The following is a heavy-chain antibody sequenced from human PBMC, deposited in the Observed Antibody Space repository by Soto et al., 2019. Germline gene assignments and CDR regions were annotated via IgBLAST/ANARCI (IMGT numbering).Heavy chain of an antibody. CDR1: GFTFSSYA. Sequence: EVQRLDSGGGLVQPGGSLRLSCAASGFTFSSYAMNWVRQAPGKGLEWVSVISGSGDSTYYADSVKGRFTISRDNSKNTLYLQMNSLRAEDTAVYYCAMRGPGTYCAYWGHGTLVTVSS. V-gene: IGHV3-23*01. D-gene: IGHD6-13*01. CDR3: AMRGPGTYCAY. CDR2: ISGSGDST. J-gene: IGHJ4*01.